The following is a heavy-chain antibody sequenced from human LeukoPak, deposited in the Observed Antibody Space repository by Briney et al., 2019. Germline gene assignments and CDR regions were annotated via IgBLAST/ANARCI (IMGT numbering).Heavy chain of an antibody. D-gene: IGHD2-2*01. CDR3: ARSASTRGYMDV. Sequence: GASVKVSCKASGYTFTSYAMNWVRQAPGQGLEWMGWISGYNGNTNYAQRLQGRVTMTTDTSTSTAYMELRSLRSDDTAVYYCARSASTRGYMDVWGKGTTVTISS. V-gene: IGHV1-18*01. CDR1: GYTFTSYA. J-gene: IGHJ6*03. CDR2: ISGYNGNT.